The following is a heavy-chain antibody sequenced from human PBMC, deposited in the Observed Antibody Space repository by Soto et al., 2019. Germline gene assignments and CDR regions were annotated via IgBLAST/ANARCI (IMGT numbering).Heavy chain of an antibody. CDR2: IIPISGTA. Sequence: QVQLVQSGAEVKKPGSSVKVSCKASGGTFSSYAISWVRQAPGQGLEWMGGIIPISGTANYAQKFQSRVTITADESTSTAYRELSSLVSEDTAVYYCVRGGWELLYYFQHWGQGTLVTVSS. V-gene: IGHV1-69*01. CDR3: VRGGWELLYYFQH. D-gene: IGHD1-26*01. J-gene: IGHJ1*01. CDR1: GGTFSSYA.